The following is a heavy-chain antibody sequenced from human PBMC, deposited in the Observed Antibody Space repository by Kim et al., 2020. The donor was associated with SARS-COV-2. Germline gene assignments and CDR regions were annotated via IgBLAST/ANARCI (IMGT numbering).Heavy chain of an antibody. V-gene: IGHV4-39*01. CDR1: GGSISSSTYY. CDR3: RRLGKAYTPNGMDV. CDR2: IYNDGRT. D-gene: IGHD3-16*01. Sequence: SETLSLTCTVSGGSISSSTYYWGWIRQPPGKGLEWVGSIYNDGRTYYNPSLKSRVTISVDTSKNQFSLKLSSGTAPDTAVYYCRRLGKAYTPNGMDVWG. J-gene: IGHJ6*02.